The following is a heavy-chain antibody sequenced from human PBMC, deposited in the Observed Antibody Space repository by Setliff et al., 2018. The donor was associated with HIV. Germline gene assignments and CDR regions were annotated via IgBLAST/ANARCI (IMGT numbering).Heavy chain of an antibody. CDR1: GVSVSSGGYY. J-gene: IGHJ3*02. CDR3: ARRLNYYGSGNYPGAFGI. D-gene: IGHD3-10*01. V-gene: IGHV4-31*03. Sequence: PSETLSLTCTVSGVSVSSGGYYWSWIRQHPGKGLEWIGDVHHTGTTYLNPSLKSRVTISVDTSKNQFSLKLSSVTAADTAVYYCARRLNYYGSGNYPGAFGIWGQGTMVTVSS. CDR2: VHHTGTT.